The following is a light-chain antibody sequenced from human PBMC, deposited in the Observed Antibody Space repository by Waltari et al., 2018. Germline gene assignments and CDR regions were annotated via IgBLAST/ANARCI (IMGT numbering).Light chain of an antibody. CDR2: AIS. CDR1: QDISTS. Sequence: DIQMTQSPSSLSASVGDRVTLTCRASQDISTSLAWYQQKPGKVPKVLIFAISTLQSGVPSRFSGSGSGTDFTLTISSLQPEDVATYYCQKYNSAPWTFGQGTRVEIK. J-gene: IGKJ1*01. V-gene: IGKV1-27*01. CDR3: QKYNSAPWT.